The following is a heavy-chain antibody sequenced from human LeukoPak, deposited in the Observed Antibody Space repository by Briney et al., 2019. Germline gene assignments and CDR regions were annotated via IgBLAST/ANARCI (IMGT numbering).Heavy chain of an antibody. CDR3: ARGTVDCSGGSCYRNFDY. J-gene: IGHJ4*02. CDR2: IYYSGST. V-gene: IGHV4-61*08. CDR1: GGSISSGGYY. Sequence: SETLSLTCTVSGGSISSGGYYWSWIRQHPGKGLEWIGYIYYSGSTNYNPSLKSRVTISVDTSKNQFSLKLSSVTAADTAVYYCARGTVDCSGGSCYRNFDYWGQGTLVTVSS. D-gene: IGHD2-15*01.